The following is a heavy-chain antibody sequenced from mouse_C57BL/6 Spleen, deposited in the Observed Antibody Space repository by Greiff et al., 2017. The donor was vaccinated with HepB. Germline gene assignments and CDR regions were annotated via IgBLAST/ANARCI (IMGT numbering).Heavy chain of an antibody. CDR2: IDPSDSYT. D-gene: IGHD1-1*01. CDR3: ARWDYGSRVYAMDY. V-gene: IGHV1-59*01. Sequence: QVQLQQSGAELVRPGTSVKLSCKASGYTFTSYWMHWVKQRPGQGLEWIGVIDPSDSYTNYNQKFKGKATLTVDTSSSTAYMQLSSLTSEDSAVYYCARWDYGSRVYAMDYWGQGTSVTVSS. CDR1: GYTFTSYW. J-gene: IGHJ4*01.